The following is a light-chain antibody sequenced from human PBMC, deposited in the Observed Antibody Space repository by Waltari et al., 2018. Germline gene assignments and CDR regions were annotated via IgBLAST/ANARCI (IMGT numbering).Light chain of an antibody. J-gene: IGKJ5*01. CDR2: DAS. V-gene: IGKV3-15*01. CDR3: QQYNRWPPIT. Sequence: VMTQSPATLSVSPGETASLPCRASQSIATNLAWYQQNPRQPPRLLVYDASTRAPSSPARFKGSGSGTEFTLTISSLQSEDSAVYYCQQYNRWPPITFGQGTRLEI. CDR1: QSIATN.